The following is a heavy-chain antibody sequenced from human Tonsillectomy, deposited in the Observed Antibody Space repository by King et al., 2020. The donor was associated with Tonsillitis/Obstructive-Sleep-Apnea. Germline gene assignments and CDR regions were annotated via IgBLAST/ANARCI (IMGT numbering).Heavy chain of an antibody. CDR3: AKDIRGSYYYYYMDV. J-gene: IGHJ6*03. V-gene: IGHV3-9*01. Sequence: VQLVESGGGLVQPGRSLRLSCAASGFTFDDYAMNWVRQAPGKGLEWVSGISWNSGSIGYADSVKGRFTISRDNAKNSLYLQMNSLRVEDTALYYCAKDIRGSYYYYYMDVWGKGTTVTVSS. CDR1: GFTFDDYA. D-gene: IGHD3-16*01. CDR2: ISWNSGSI.